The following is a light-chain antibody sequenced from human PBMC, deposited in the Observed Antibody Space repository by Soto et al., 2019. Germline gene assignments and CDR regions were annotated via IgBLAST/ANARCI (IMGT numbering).Light chain of an antibody. V-gene: IGKV1-27*01. CDR1: QGISNY. J-gene: IGKJ1*01. CDR2: SAS. CDR3: QRYDSAPWT. Sequence: DIQMTQSPSSLSASVGDKVTITCRASQGISNYLAWYQQKPGKVPTLLIYSASTLQSGVPSRFSGSGSGTAFTLTLSSLQPEDVATYYCQRYDSAPWTFGQGNKVEIK.